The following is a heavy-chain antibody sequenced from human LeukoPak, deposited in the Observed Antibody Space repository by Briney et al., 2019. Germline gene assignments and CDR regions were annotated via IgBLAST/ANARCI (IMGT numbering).Heavy chain of an antibody. CDR1: GGTFSSYA. D-gene: IGHD1-7*01. J-gene: IGHJ6*03. CDR3: SREVLTGTGHYMDV. Sequence: SVKVSCKASGGTFSSYAISWVRQAPGQGLEWMGGIIPIFGTANYAQKFQGRVTITTDESTSTAYMDLSSLRSKDTAVYYCSREVLTGTGHYMDVWGKGTTVTVSS. CDR2: IIPIFGTA. V-gene: IGHV1-69*05.